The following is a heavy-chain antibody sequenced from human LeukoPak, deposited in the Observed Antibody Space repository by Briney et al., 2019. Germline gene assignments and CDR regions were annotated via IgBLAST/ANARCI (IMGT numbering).Heavy chain of an antibody. CDR2: XXYSGXX. CDR3: ARAGLGGKIYFDY. Sequence: SETLSLTCTVSGGSIXXYYWSWIRQPPGXXXXXXGYXXYSGXXXXXXXXXXXXXISXXXSKNQXSLXLSSVTAADTAVYYCARAGLGGKIYFDYWGQGTLVTVSS. V-gene: IGHV4-59*01. CDR1: GGSIXXYY. J-gene: IGHJ4*02. D-gene: IGHD4-23*01.